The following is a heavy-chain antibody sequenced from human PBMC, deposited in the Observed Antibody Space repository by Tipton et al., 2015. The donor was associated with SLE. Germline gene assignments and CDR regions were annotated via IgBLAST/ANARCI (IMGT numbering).Heavy chain of an antibody. D-gene: IGHD2-15*01. J-gene: IGHJ2*01. CDR3: AKNGGGYFDL. CDR2: IIYSGGTT. CDR1: AFTFSTYP. Sequence: SLRLSCAASAFTFSTYPMNWVRQTPGKGLDWLSIIYSGGTTFYADSVRGRFTISRDDSKNTLHLQMKTLRPDDTAIYYCAKNGGGYFDLWGRGTLVTVSS. V-gene: IGHV3-23*03.